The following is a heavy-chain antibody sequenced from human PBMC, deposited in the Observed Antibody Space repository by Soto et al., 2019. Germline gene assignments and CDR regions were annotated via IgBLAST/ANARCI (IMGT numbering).Heavy chain of an antibody. J-gene: IGHJ5*02. CDR2: ISSSSSTI. D-gene: IGHD3-22*01. CDR1: GFTFSSYS. CDR3: ARGADYDSSGIRLNWFDP. Sequence: EVQLVESGRGLVQPGGSLRLSCAASGFTFSSYSMNWVRQAPGKGLEWVSYISSSSSTIYYADSVKGRFTISRDNAKNSLYLQMNSLRDEDTAVYYCARGADYDSSGIRLNWFDPWGQGTLVTVSS. V-gene: IGHV3-48*02.